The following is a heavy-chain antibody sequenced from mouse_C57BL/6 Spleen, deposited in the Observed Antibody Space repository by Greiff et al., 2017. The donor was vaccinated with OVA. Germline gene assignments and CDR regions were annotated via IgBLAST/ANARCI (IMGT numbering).Heavy chain of an antibody. V-gene: IGHV14-4*01. D-gene: IGHD1-1*01. CDR2: IDPEKGDT. CDR1: GFNIKDDY. Sequence: VRLKQSGAGLVRPGASVKLSCTASGFNIKDDYMHWGRKRPEEGLEGIGWIDPEKGDTEYASKFQGKATITADTSSNTAYLQLSSLTSEDTAVYYCTTSGSSYRFAYWGQGTLVTVSA. CDR3: TTSGSSYRFAY. J-gene: IGHJ3*01.